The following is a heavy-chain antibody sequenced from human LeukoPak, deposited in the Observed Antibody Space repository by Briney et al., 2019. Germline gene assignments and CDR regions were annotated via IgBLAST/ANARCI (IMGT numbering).Heavy chain of an antibody. D-gene: IGHD3-3*01. CDR1: GGTFISYA. V-gene: IGHV1-69*05. J-gene: IGHJ6*03. CDR2: IIPIFGTA. Sequence: SVKVSCKASGGTFISYAISWVRQAPGQGLEWMGRIIPIFGTANYAQKFQGRVTITTDESTSTAYMELSSLRSEDTAVYYCARDLQLRFLEWLPGDYYMDVWGKGTTVTVSS. CDR3: ARDLQLRFLEWLPGDYYMDV.